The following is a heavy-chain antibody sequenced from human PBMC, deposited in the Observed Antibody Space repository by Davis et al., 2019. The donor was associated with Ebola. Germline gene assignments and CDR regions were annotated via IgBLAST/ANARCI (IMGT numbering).Heavy chain of an antibody. V-gene: IGHV1-69*04. J-gene: IGHJ6*02. D-gene: IGHD6-19*01. CDR3: ARDVGQWLADYYYYYGMDV. CDR1: GGTFSSYA. Sequence: SVKVSCKASGGTFSSYAISWVRQAPGQGLEWMGRIIPILGIANYAQKFQGRVTITADKSTSTAYMELSSLRSEDTAVYYCARDVGQWLADYYYYYGMDVWGQGTTVTVSS. CDR2: IIPILGIA.